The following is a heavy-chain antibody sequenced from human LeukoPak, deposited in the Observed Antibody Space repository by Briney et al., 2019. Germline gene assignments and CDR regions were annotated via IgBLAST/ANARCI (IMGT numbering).Heavy chain of an antibody. Sequence: PGGCPRLSCAASGFTFSSYSMNWGRQAPGKGLEWVSSISSSSSYIYYADSVKGRFTISRDNAKNSLYLQMNSLRAEDTAVYYCARVGDDSSGYYYFDYWGQGTMATDSS. D-gene: IGHD3-22*01. CDR1: GFTFSSYS. CDR2: ISSSSSYI. V-gene: IGHV3-21*01. CDR3: ARVGDDSSGYYYFDY. J-gene: IGHJ4*02.